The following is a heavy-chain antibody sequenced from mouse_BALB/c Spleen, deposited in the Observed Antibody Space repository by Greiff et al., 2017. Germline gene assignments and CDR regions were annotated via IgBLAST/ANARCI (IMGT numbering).Heavy chain of an antibody. CDR3: ARGDYYGSFAY. V-gene: IGHV5-4*02. J-gene: IGHJ3*01. Sequence: EVKLVESGGGLVKPGGSLKLSCAASGFTFSDYYMYWVRQTPEKRLEWVATISDGGSYTYYPDSVKGRFTISRDNAKNNLYLQMSSLKSEDTAMYYCARGDYYGSFAYWGQGTLVTVSA. CDR2: ISDGGSYT. D-gene: IGHD1-2*01. CDR1: GFTFSDYY.